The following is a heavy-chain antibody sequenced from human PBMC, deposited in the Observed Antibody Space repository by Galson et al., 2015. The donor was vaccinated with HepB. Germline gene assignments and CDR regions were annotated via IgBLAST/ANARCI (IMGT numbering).Heavy chain of an antibody. CDR2: ITSKANNYAT. J-gene: IGHJ4*02. CDR3: TTKVPTAASFDY. Sequence: SLRLSCAASGFAFSGSPIHWVRQPSGKGLEWIGRITSKANNYATEYVASVKGRFTISRDDSKNTAYLQMSSLRTDDTAVYYCTTKVPTAASFDYWGQGTLVTVSS. D-gene: IGHD2-2*01. CDR1: GFAFSGSP. V-gene: IGHV3-73*01.